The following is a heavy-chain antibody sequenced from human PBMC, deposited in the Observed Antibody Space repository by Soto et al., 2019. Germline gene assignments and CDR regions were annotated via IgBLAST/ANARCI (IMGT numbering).Heavy chain of an antibody. CDR1: GFTVSSNY. V-gene: IGHV3-66*01. D-gene: IGHD3-9*01. CDR3: ARSRRSDYDILTGRKGDAFDI. Sequence: GGSLRLSCAASGFTVSSNYMSWVRQAPGKGLEWVSVIYSGGSTYYADSVKGRFTISRDNSKNTLYLQMNSLRAEDTAVYYCARSRRSDYDILTGRKGDAFDIWGQGTMVTVSS. CDR2: IYSGGST. J-gene: IGHJ3*02.